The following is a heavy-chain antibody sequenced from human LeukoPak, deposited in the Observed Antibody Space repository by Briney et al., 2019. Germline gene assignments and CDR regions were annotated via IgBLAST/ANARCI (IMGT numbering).Heavy chain of an antibody. J-gene: IGHJ3*02. V-gene: IGHV1-2*02. Sequence: ASVRVSCKASGYTFTGYYMHWVRQAPGRGLEWMGWINPNSGGTNYAQKFQGRVTMTRDTSISTAYMELSRLRSDDTAVYYCARVKQQLVRNDAFDIWGQGTMVTVSS. D-gene: IGHD6-13*01. CDR3: ARVKQQLVRNDAFDI. CDR2: INPNSGGT. CDR1: GYTFTGYY.